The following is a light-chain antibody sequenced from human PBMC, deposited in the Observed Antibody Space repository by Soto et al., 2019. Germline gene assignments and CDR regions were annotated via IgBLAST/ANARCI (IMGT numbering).Light chain of an antibody. CDR2: EVN. Sequence: QSALTQPASVSGSPGQSITISCTGTSSDVGAYNYVSWYQHHPDKAPKLIIYEVNNRPSGVSKRFSGSKSGNTASLTISGLQAEDEADYYCSSFAGSSTFEVFGTGTKLTVL. CDR1: SSDVGAYNY. CDR3: SSFAGSSTFEV. V-gene: IGLV2-14*01. J-gene: IGLJ1*01.